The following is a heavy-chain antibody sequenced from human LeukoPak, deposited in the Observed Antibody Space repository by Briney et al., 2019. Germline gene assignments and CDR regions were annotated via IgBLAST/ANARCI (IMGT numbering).Heavy chain of an antibody. CDR2: ISYDGSNK. V-gene: IGHV3-30*04. J-gene: IGHJ4*02. Sequence: GGSLRLSCAASGFTFSNYAMHWVRQAPGKGLEWVAVISYDGSNKYYADSVKGRFTISRDNSKNTLYLQMNSLRAEDTAVYYCARGGDFDYWGQGTLVTVSS. CDR3: ARGGDFDY. CDR1: GFTFSNYA.